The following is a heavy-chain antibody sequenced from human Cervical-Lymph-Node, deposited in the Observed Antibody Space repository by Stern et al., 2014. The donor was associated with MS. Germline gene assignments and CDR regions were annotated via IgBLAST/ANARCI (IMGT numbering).Heavy chain of an antibody. CDR2: IYFSGST. CDR3: ARQGFCSGATCMYWDFDL. CDR1: GGSLRSYH. V-gene: IGHV4-59*01. D-gene: IGHD2-15*01. J-gene: IGHJ2*01. Sequence: MQLVESGPGLVQPSETLSLTCTVSGGSLRSYHWRWLRQPPGQGLEWIGFIYFSGSTHSHPALMSRVFISLDTFATQFSLKLTSVTTADTAVYYCARQGFCSGATCMYWDFDLWGPGTLFTVSS.